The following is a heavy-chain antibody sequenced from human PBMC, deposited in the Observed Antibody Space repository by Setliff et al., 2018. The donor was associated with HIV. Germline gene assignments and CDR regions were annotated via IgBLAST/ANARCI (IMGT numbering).Heavy chain of an antibody. CDR1: GGSINSGHYY. V-gene: IGHV4-31*03. Sequence: SETLSLTCSVSGGSINSGHYYWGWIRHHPGKGLEWIGYIYYTGSTYFNPSLKSRVTLSIDTSKNQFSLKLSSVTAADTAVYYCARDRYAGEIDYWGQGTLVTVSS. CDR2: IYYTGST. D-gene: IGHD3-10*01. CDR3: ARDRYAGEIDY. J-gene: IGHJ4*02.